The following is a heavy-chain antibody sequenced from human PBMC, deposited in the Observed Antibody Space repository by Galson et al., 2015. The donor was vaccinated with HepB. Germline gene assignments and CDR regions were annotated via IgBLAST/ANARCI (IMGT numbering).Heavy chain of an antibody. V-gene: IGHV1-18*01. CDR3: ARDPVDQRLVRRGWFDP. CDR1: GYTFTSFG. D-gene: IGHD6-13*01. Sequence: SVKVSCKASGYTFTSFGVSWVRQVPGQGLEWMGWISAYNGNTKYAQKFQDRVTLTTYTSTSTAYMELRSLKSDDTAVYYCARDPVDQRLVRRGWFDPWGQGTLVTVSS. CDR2: ISAYNGNT. J-gene: IGHJ5*02.